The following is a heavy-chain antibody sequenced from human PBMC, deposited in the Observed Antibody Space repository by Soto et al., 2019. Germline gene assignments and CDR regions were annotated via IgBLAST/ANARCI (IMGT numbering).Heavy chain of an antibody. Sequence: QLQLQESGSELVKPSQTLSLTCAVSGGSISSGGYSWSWVRQPPGKGQEWIGYIYHSGSTYYTPSLKSRVTISVHRYKNLFSLKLSSVTAADTVVYYGVRVSPIIWFEPWGQGTLVTVSS. D-gene: IGHD3-10*01. CDR1: GGSISSGGYS. V-gene: IGHV4-30-2*01. J-gene: IGHJ5*02. CDR3: VRVSPIIWFEP. CDR2: IYHSGST.